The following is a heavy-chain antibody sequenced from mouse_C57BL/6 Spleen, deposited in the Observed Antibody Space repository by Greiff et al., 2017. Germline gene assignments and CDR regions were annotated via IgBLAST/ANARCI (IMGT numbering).Heavy chain of an antibody. J-gene: IGHJ3*01. V-gene: IGHV1-81*01. CDR1: GYTFTSYG. CDR3: ARERDDYVWFAD. Sequence: QVQLQQSGAELARPGASVKLSCKASGYTFTSYGISWVKQRTGQGLEWIGEIYPRSGNTYYNEKFKGKATLTADKSSSTAYMELRSLTSEDSAVYFCARERDDYVWFADWGQGTLVTVSA. D-gene: IGHD2-4*01. CDR2: IYPRSGNT.